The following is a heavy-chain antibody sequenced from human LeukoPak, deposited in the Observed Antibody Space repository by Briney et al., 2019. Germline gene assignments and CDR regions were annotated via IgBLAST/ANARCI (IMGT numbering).Heavy chain of an antibody. CDR1: GFTFSGFA. CDR2: ISRSGEST. CDR3: AKEPHKFTGYYADYLDY. D-gene: IGHD3-9*01. J-gene: IGHJ4*02. V-gene: IGHV3-23*01. Sequence: GGTLRLSCAASGFTFSGFAMSWIRQAPGKGLEWVSSISRSGESTFYADSVRGRFTISRDNSKNTVSLQMESLRAEDTAVYFCAKEPHKFTGYYADYLDYWGQGPLVTVSS.